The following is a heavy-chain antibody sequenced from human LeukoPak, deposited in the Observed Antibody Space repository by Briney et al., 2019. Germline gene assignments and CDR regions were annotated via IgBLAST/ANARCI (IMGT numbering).Heavy chain of an antibody. CDR1: GYTFTSYY. D-gene: IGHD1-1*01. CDR2: INPSGGST. V-gene: IGHV1-46*01. J-gene: IGHJ4*02. CDR3: AREKTGMPRVDG. Sequence: ASVKVSCKASGYTFTSYYMHWVRQAPGQGLEWMGIINPSGGSTNYAQKFQGRVTMARDTSTSTVYMELSSLRSEDTAVYYCAREKTGMPRVDGWGQGTLVTVSS.